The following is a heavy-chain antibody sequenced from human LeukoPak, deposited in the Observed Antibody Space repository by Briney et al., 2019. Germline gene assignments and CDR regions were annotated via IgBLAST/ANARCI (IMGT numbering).Heavy chain of an antibody. V-gene: IGHV4-34*01. Sequence: SETLSLTCAVYGGSFSGYYWSWIRQPPGKGLEWIGEINHSGSTNYNPSLKSRVTISVDTSKDQFSLKLSSVTAADTAVYYCARGPCLGYCSSTSLDWGQGTLVTVPS. D-gene: IGHD2-2*01. CDR2: INHSGST. CDR3: ARGPCLGYCSSTSLD. CDR1: GGSFSGYY. J-gene: IGHJ4*02.